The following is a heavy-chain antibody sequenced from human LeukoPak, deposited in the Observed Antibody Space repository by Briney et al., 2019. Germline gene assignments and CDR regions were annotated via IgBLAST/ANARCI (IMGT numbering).Heavy chain of an antibody. Sequence: AASVKVSCKASGGTFSSYTISWVRQAPGQGLEWMGRINPNSGGTNYAQKFQGRVTMTRDTSISTAYMGLSRLRPDDTAVYYCARGLYDYVWGSYRLNWFDPWGQGTLVTVSS. CDR2: INPNSGGT. V-gene: IGHV1-2*06. D-gene: IGHD3-16*02. CDR1: GGTFSSYT. J-gene: IGHJ5*02. CDR3: ARGLYDYVWGSYRLNWFDP.